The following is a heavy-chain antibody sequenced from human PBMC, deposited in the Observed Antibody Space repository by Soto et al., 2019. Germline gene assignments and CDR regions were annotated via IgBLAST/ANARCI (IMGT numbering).Heavy chain of an antibody. CDR3: ARGGVDYYDSSGYYHIYYYYGMDV. CDR2: INAGNGNT. D-gene: IGHD3-22*01. Sequence: SVKTSCKAPAYPLTRYAMHLVRQAPGQRLEWMGWINAGNGNTKYSQKFQGRVTITRDTSASTAYMELSSLRSEDTAVYYCARGGVDYYDSSGYYHIYYYYGMDVWGQGTTVTVSS. V-gene: IGHV1-3*01. CDR1: AYPLTRYA. J-gene: IGHJ6*02.